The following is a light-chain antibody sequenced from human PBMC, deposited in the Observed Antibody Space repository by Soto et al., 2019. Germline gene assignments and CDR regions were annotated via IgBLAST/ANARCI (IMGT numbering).Light chain of an antibody. V-gene: IGKV3D-15*01. J-gene: IGKJ1*01. CDR1: QTVGSN. CDR3: QQYTDSRT. Sequence: EVVLTQSPATLSVSPGERATLSCRASQTVGSNLAWYQHKPGQAPRLLVYGVSSRATDVPDIFSGSGSGTDFTLTISRLEPEDFAVYYCQQYTDSRTFGQGTKVDIK. CDR2: GVS.